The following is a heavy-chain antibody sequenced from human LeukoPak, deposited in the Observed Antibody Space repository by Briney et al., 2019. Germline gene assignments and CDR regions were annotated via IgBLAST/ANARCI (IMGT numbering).Heavy chain of an antibody. Sequence: GGSLRLFCAASGFTFTKNWMHWVRQSPGKGLVWVSVIKDDGSGTTYADSVKGRFTISRDNAKNTVHLQMNSLRAEDTAIYYCARDRFHAVESWGQGTLVIVSS. CDR2: IKDDGSGT. J-gene: IGHJ4*02. CDR1: GFTFTKNW. V-gene: IGHV3-74*01. CDR3: ARDRFHAVES. D-gene: IGHD3-16*01.